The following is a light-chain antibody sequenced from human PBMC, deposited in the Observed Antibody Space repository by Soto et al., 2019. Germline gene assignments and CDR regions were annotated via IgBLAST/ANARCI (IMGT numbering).Light chain of an antibody. J-gene: IGLJ1*01. CDR1: SSDIGAYIH. CDR2: DVS. CDR3: TSYTTSGTYV. Sequence: QSALTQPASVSGSPGQSIAVSCSGTSSDIGAYIHVSWYQQHPGKAPKFMIYDVSNRPSGVSDRFSGSKSGNTASLTISGLQAEDEADYYCTSYTTSGTYVFGAGTKLTVL. V-gene: IGLV2-14*03.